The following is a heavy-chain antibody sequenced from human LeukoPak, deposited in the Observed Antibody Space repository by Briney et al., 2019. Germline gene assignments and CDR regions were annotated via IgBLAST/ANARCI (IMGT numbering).Heavy chain of an antibody. J-gene: IGHJ4*02. CDR3: AKERSPYYYDSSGYYYDY. Sequence: GGSLRLSCAASGFSFSSYWMSWVRQAPGKGLEWVANIKQDGSDKKYVDSVKGRFTISRDNSKNSLYLQMNSLRAEDTALYYCAKERSPYYYDSSGYYYDYWGQGTLVTVSS. V-gene: IGHV3-7*03. CDR1: GFSFSSYW. D-gene: IGHD3-22*01. CDR2: IKQDGSDK.